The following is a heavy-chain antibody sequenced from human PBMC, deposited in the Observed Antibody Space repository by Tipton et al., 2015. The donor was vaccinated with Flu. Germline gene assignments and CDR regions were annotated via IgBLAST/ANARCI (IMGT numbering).Heavy chain of an antibody. CDR2: VHTSGNI. D-gene: IGHD3-22*01. CDR1: GASITSGSDY. V-gene: IGHV4-61*02. CDR3: ARDSYYYDTTAYYALEYFDY. J-gene: IGHJ4*02. Sequence: LSLTCTVSGASITSGSDYWTWIRQPAGKGLEWIGRVHTSGNINYNPSLKSRVTILVDTSKNQFSLKLSSVTAADTAVYYCARDSYYYDTTAYYALEYFDYWGQGTLVAVSS.